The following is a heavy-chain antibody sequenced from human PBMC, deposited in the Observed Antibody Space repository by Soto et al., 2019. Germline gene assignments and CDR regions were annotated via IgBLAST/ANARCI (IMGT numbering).Heavy chain of an antibody. CDR2: INHSGST. Sequence: PSETLSLTCAVYGGSFSGYYWSWIRQPPGKGLEWIGEINHSGSTNYNPSLKSRVTISVDTSKNQFSLKLSSVTAADTAVYYWARGNDFWSGYCDYWGQGTLDTVYS. J-gene: IGHJ4*02. CDR1: GGSFSGYY. CDR3: ARGNDFWSGYCDY. V-gene: IGHV4-34*01. D-gene: IGHD3-3*01.